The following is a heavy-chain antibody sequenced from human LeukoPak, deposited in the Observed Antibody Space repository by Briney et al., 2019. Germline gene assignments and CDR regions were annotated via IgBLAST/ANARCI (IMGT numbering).Heavy chain of an antibody. CDR3: AREDTPMVNPFDY. CDR2: ISGSGGNT. CDR1: GFTFNNYA. D-gene: IGHD5-18*01. Sequence: GGSLRLSCAASGFTFNNYAMNWVRQAPGKGLEWVSSISGSGGNTYYADSVKGRFTISRDNSKNTLYLQMNSLRAEDTAVYYCAREDTPMVNPFDYWGQGTLVTVSS. J-gene: IGHJ4*02. V-gene: IGHV3-23*01.